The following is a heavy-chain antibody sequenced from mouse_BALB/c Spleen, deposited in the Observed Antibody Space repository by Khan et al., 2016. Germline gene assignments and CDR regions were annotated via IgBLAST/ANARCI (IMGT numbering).Heavy chain of an antibody. D-gene: IGHD2-4*01. CDR3: ARAYDYGYAMDY. CDR1: GFTFTDYY. CDR2: IRNKANGYTT. Sequence: EVQLVESGGGLVQPGGSLRLSCATSGFTFTDYYMSWVRQPPGKALEWLGFIRNKANGYTTEYIASVKGRFTISRDNSQSILYLQMNTLRAEDSATYYCARAYDYGYAMDYWGQGTSVTVSS. J-gene: IGHJ4*01. V-gene: IGHV7-3*02.